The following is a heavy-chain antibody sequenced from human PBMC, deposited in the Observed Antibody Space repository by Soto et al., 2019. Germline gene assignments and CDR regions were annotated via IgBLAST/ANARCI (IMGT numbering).Heavy chain of an antibody. CDR2: IWYDGSNK. J-gene: IGHJ6*02. V-gene: IGHV3-33*08. CDR1: GFTFSSYG. CDR3: ARETTLLLWFGTTGGMDV. D-gene: IGHD3-10*01. Sequence: HPGGSLRLSCAASGFTFSSYGMHWVRQAPGKGLEWVAVIWYDGSNKYYADFVKGRFTISRDNSKNTLYLQMNSLRAEDTAVYYCARETTLLLWFGTTGGMDVWGQGTTVTVSS.